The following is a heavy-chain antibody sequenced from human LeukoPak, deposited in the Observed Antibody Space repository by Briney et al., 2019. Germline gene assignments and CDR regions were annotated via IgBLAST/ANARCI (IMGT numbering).Heavy chain of an antibody. Sequence: ASVKVSCMASGYTFTSYGISWVRQAPGQGLEWMGWISAYNGNTNYAQKLQGRVTMTTDTSTSTAYMELRSLRSDDTAVYYCARAYSDSSGWYRYFQHWGQGTLVTVSS. CDR2: ISAYNGNT. V-gene: IGHV1-18*04. D-gene: IGHD6-19*01. CDR1: GYTFTSYG. J-gene: IGHJ1*01. CDR3: ARAYSDSSGWYRYFQH.